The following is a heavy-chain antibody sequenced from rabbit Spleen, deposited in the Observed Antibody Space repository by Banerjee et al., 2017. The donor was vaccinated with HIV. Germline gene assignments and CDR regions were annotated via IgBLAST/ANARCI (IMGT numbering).Heavy chain of an antibody. V-gene: IGHV1S45*01. CDR1: GFTISSSYY. CDR2: IYADFSGST. J-gene: IGHJ4*01. Sequence: QEQLEESGGDLVKPGASLTLTCTASGFTISSSYYMCWVRQAPGKGLECIACIYADFSGSTYYASWAKGRFTISKTSSTTVTLQMTSLTAADTATYFCARGSATMTMVITGYYLGLWGQGTLVTVS. D-gene: IGHD2-1*01. CDR3: ARGSATMTMVITGYYLGL.